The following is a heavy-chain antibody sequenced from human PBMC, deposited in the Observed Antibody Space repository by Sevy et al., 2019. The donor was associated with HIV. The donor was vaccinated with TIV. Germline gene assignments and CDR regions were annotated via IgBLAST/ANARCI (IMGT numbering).Heavy chain of an antibody. J-gene: IGHJ6*02. D-gene: IGHD2-8*01. CDR1: GFTFSTYG. CDR3: RTGPIILLLVADGMDV. CDR2: IRFDGTTK. Sequence: GGSLRLSCAASGFTFSTYGMHWVRQAPGKGLDWVTFIRFDGTTKYYAESVRGRFTISRDNSKNTLYLQMNSLKTEDNAVYYCRTGPIILLLVADGMDVWGQGTTVTVSS. V-gene: IGHV3-30*02.